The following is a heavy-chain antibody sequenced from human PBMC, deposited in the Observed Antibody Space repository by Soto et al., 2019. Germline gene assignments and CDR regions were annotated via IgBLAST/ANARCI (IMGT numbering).Heavy chain of an antibody. CDR3: ARGGYYYDSSAYYRPFDY. D-gene: IGHD3-22*01. V-gene: IGHV1-8*01. CDR1: GYTFTSYD. CDR2: MNPNSVNT. J-gene: IGHJ4*02. Sequence: QVQLAQSGAEVKKPGASVKVSCKASGYTFTSYDINWVRQATGQGLEWMGWMNPNSVNTGYAQKFQGRVTMTRSTSISTAYMELSSLRSEDTAVYYCARGGYYYDSSAYYRPFDYWGQGTLVTVSS.